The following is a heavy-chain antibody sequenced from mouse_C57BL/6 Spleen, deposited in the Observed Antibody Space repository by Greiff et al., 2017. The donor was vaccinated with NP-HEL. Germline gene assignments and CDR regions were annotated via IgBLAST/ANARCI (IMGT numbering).Heavy chain of an antibody. J-gene: IGHJ2*01. CDR2: IYPSDSET. CDR3: ARPYYGSSYYFDY. V-gene: IGHV1-61*01. CDR1: GYTFTSYW. Sequence: QVQLQQPGAELVRPGSSVKLSCKASGYTFTSYWMDWVKQRPGQGLEWIGNIYPSDSETHYNQKFKDKATLTVDKSSSTAYMQLSSLTSEDSAVYYCARPYYGSSYYFDYWGQGTTLTVSS. D-gene: IGHD1-1*01.